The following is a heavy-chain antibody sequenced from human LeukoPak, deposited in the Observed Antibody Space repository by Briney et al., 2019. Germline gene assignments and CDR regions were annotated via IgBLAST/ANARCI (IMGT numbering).Heavy chain of an antibody. J-gene: IGHJ1*01. CDR1: GYSFTAFY. CDR3: ARGSTAEYFQY. V-gene: IGHV1-2*02. CDR2: IHPRSGDT. Sequence: PGASVKVSCKASGYSFTAFYIHWVRQAPGQGLEWMGWIHPRSGDTRYAQKFQGRVTMARDTSISTVYMDLSSLGSDDTAVYYCARGSTAEYFQYWGQGTVVTVSS. D-gene: IGHD3-10*01.